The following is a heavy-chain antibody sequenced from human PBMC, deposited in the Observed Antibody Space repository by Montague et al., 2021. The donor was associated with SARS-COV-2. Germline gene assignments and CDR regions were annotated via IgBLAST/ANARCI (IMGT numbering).Heavy chain of an antibody. V-gene: IGHV2-70*11. D-gene: IGHD6-19*01. CDR1: GFSLSTSGMC. CDR3: ERVAVAGFPRFDP. CDR2: IDLYDDK. J-gene: IGHJ5*02. Sequence: PALVKPTQTLTLTCTFSGFSLSTSGMCVSWFLQPPGKALEWLARIDLYDDKYYSTSLKTRLTISKDTSKNQVVLTMTNMDPVDTATYYCERVAVAGFPRFDPWGKGTLVTVSS.